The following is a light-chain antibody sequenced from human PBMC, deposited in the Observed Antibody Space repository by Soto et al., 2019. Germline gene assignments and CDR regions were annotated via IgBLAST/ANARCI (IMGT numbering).Light chain of an antibody. CDR2: AAS. CDR1: QTISSY. V-gene: IGKV1-39*01. CDR3: QQSYSTPIT. Sequence: IEMTQSPSSLSASVGDIVTITWLASQTISSYLNRYQQKPGKAPKLLIYAASSLQSGVPSRFSGSGSGTDFSLTISYLQPEDFAIYYCQQSYSTPITFGQGTRLAIK. J-gene: IGKJ5*01.